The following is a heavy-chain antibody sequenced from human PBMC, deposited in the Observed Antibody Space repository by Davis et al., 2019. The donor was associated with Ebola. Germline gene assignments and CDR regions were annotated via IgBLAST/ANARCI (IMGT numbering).Heavy chain of an antibody. CDR1: GYTFTSYG. CDR2: ISAYNGNT. D-gene: IGHD6-13*01. Sequence: ASVKVSCKASGYTFTSYGISWVRQAPGQGLEWMGWISAYNGNTNYAQKLQGRVTMTTDTSTSTAYMELRSLRSDDTAVYYCARGSSSWYLNYGMDVWGQGTTVTVSS. V-gene: IGHV1-18*01. CDR3: ARGSSSWYLNYGMDV. J-gene: IGHJ6*02.